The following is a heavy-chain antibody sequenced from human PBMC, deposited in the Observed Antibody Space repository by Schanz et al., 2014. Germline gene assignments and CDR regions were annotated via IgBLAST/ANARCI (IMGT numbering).Heavy chain of an antibody. J-gene: IGHJ6*02. CDR2: IIPILGVA. CDR3: ARVPDTALVYYHYRMDV. V-gene: IGHV1-69*02. Sequence: QVQLVQSGAEVKRPGSSVKVSCKASGGTFSSYTISWARQAPGQGLEWMGRIIPILGVANNAQKFQGRVTITADKSTSTAYMELSSLRSEDTAVYYCARVPDTALVYYHYRMDVWGQGTTVTVSS. CDR1: GGTFSSYT. D-gene: IGHD5-18*01.